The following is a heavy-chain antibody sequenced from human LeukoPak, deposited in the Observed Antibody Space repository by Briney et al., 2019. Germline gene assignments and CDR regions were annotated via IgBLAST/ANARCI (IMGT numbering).Heavy chain of an antibody. J-gene: IGHJ4*02. CDR2: IYYSGST. CDR3: ARHNGGYFDY. D-gene: IGHD2-8*01. Sequence: SETLSLTCTVSGGSISSYYWSWIRQPPGKGLEWIGYIYYSGSTNYNPSLKSRVTISIGTSKNHFSLRLSSVTAADTAVYYCARHNGGYFDYWGQGTLVTVSS. CDR1: GGSISSYY. V-gene: IGHV4-59*08.